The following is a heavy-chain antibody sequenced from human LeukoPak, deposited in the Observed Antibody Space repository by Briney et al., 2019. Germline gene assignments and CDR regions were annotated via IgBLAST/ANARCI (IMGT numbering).Heavy chain of an antibody. D-gene: IGHD1-14*01. V-gene: IGHV4-59*08. J-gene: IGHJ2*01. Sequence: SETLSLTCTVSGGSISNYYWSWIRQPPGKGLEWIGYIYYTGSTNYNPSLKSRVTISVDTSKNQFSLKLTSVTAADTAVYYCARRVGTRDWYFDLWGRGTLVTVSS. CDR1: GGSISNYY. CDR3: ARRVGTRDWYFDL. CDR2: IYYTGST.